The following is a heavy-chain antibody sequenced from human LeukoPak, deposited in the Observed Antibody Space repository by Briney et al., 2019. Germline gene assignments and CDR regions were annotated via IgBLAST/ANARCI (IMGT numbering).Heavy chain of an antibody. D-gene: IGHD3-22*01. J-gene: IGHJ3*02. CDR1: GYTFTSYG. CDR3: ARVHDSRGADAFDI. CDR2: ISAYNGNT. Sequence: ASVKVSCKASGYTFTSYGISWVRQAPGQGLEWMGWISAYNGNTNYAQKLQGRVTMTTDTSTSTAYMELRSLRSDDTAVYYCARVHDSRGADAFDIWGQGTMVTVSS. V-gene: IGHV1-18*01.